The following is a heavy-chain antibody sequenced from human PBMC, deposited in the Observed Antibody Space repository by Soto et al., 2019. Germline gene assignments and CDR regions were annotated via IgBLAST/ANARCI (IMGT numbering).Heavy chain of an antibody. Sequence: PSETLSLTCTVSGDSISSSNYNWGWIRQPPGKGLEWIGSFYYSGRTYNNPPLKSRVAISVDTSKNQLSLKMNSVTAADTAVYYCARGNYYHSSGYYYEGHYFDYWGQG. CDR3: ARGNYYHSSGYYYEGHYFDY. J-gene: IGHJ4*02. CDR1: GDSISSSNYN. CDR2: FYYSGRT. V-gene: IGHV4-39*01. D-gene: IGHD3-22*01.